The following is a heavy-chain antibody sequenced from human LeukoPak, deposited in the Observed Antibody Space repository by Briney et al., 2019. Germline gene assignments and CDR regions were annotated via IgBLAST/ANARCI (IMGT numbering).Heavy chain of an antibody. CDR1: GGSISSYY. CDR2: IYTSGST. Sequence: PSETLSLTCTVSGGSISSYYWSWIRQPAGKGLEWIGRIYTSGSTNYNPSLKSRVTMSVDTSKNQFSLKLSSVTAADTAVYYCAREYYYASSGCYDYWGQGTLVTVSS. V-gene: IGHV4-4*07. J-gene: IGHJ4*02. CDR3: AREYYYASSGCYDY. D-gene: IGHD3-22*01.